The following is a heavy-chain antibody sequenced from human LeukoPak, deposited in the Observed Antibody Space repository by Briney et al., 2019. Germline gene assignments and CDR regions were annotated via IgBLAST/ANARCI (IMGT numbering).Heavy chain of an antibody. J-gene: IGHJ6*03. CDR3: ARDFRGNWNNWVMDG. D-gene: IGHD1/OR15-1a*01. CDR2: IYTSGST. V-gene: IGHV4-4*07. Sequence: SQTLSLTCTVSGGSISSYYWSWIWQRAGQGMEWDGRIYTSGSTNYNPSLKSRVTMSVDMSKNQFYLKLSSVTAADTAVYYCARDFRGNWNNWVMDGWGKGTTVTVSS. CDR1: GGSISSYY.